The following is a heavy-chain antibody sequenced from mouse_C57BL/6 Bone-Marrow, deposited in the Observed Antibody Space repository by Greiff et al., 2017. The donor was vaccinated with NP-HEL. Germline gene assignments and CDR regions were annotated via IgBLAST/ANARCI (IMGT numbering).Heavy chain of an antibody. CDR3: ARNWRKPRYWYFDV. CDR1: GFSLTSYA. J-gene: IGHJ1*03. V-gene: IGHV2-9-1*01. CDR2: IWTGGGT. Sequence: VQLQQSGPGLVAPSQSLSITCTVSGFSLTSYAISWVRQPPGKGLEWLGVIWTGGGTNYNSALKSRLSISKDNSKSQVFLKMNSLQTDDTARYYCARNWRKPRYWYFDVWGTGTTVTVSS.